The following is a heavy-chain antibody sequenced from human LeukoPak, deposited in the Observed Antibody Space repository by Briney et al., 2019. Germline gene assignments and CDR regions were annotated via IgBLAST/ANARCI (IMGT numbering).Heavy chain of an antibody. J-gene: IGHJ4*02. CDR1: GFTFSSYG. D-gene: IGHD6-19*01. Sequence: PGRSLRLSCAASGFTFSSYGMHWVRQAPGKGLEWVAVIWYDGSNKYYADSVKGRFTISRDNSKNTLYLQMNSLRAEDTAVYYCARPRSPGIAVAGYYFDYWGQGTLVIVSS. CDR3: ARPRSPGIAVAGYYFDY. V-gene: IGHV3-33*01. CDR2: IWYDGSNK.